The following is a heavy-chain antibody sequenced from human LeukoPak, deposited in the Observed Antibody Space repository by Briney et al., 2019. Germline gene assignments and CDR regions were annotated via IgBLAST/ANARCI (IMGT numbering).Heavy chain of an antibody. CDR2: INHSGST. Sequence: PSETLSLTCAVYGGSFSGYYWSWIRQSPRKGLEWIGEINHSGSTNYNPSLKSRVTLSVDTSKTQFSLKLSSVTAADSAVYYCARQFGTTFWGQGTLVTVSS. V-gene: IGHV4-34*01. CDR3: ARQFGTTF. CDR1: GGSFSGYY. J-gene: IGHJ4*02. D-gene: IGHD1-1*01.